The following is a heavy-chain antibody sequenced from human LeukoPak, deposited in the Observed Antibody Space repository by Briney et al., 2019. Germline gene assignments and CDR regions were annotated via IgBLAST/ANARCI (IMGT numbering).Heavy chain of an antibody. Sequence: PSETLSLTCTVSGGSISSSSYYWGWIRQPPGKGLEWIGSIYYSGSTYYNPSLKSRVTISVDTSKNQFSLKLSSVTAADTAVYYCARRYGDYGDFDYWGQGTLVTVSS. D-gene: IGHD4-17*01. J-gene: IGHJ4*02. CDR3: ARRYGDYGDFDY. CDR2: IYYSGST. CDR1: GGSISSSSYY. V-gene: IGHV4-39*01.